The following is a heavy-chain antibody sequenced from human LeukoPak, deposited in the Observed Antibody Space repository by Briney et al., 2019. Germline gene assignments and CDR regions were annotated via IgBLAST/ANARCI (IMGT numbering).Heavy chain of an antibody. CDR1: GYRFTSYW. V-gene: IGHV5-10-1*01. D-gene: IGHD2-21*02. CDR3: ARRALPPAYCGGDCFDASDI. J-gene: IGHJ3*02. Sequence: GESLKIYCKGSGYRFTSYWISWVRQMPGKGLEWMGRIDPSDSYTNYSPSFQGHVTISADKSISTAYLQWSSLKASDTAMYYCARRALPPAYCGGDCFDASDIWGQGTMVTVSS. CDR2: IDPSDSYT.